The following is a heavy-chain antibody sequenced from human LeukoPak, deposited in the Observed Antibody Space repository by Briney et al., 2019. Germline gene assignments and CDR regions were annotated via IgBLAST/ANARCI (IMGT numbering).Heavy chain of an antibody. D-gene: IGHD2-2*01. CDR3: SVSPSSYYYMDV. CDR1: GFTFSSYT. J-gene: IGHJ6*03. V-gene: IGHV3-48*04. Sequence: GGSLRLSCAASGFTFSSYTMNWVRQAPGKGLEWVSYISSSSSTIYYADSVKGRFTISRDNAKNSLYLQMNSLRAEDTAVYYCSVSPSSYYYMDVWGKGTTVTVSS. CDR2: ISSSSSTI.